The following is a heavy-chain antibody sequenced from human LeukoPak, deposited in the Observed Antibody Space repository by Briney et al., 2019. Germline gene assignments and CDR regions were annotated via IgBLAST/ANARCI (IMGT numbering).Heavy chain of an antibody. Sequence: GGSLRLSCAAPGFTFDDYAMHWVRQAPGKGLEWVSLISGDGGSTYYADSVKGRSTISRDNSKNSLYLLMNSLRTEDTALYYCAKWRGDYPSYYYYYMDVWGKGTTVTVSS. CDR2: ISGDGGST. CDR1: GFTFDDYA. V-gene: IGHV3-43*02. J-gene: IGHJ6*03. D-gene: IGHD4-17*01. CDR3: AKWRGDYPSYYYYYMDV.